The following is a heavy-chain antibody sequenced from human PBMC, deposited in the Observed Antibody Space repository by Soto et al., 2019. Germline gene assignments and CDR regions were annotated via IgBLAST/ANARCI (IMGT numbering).Heavy chain of an antibody. CDR2: VYYSGSV. D-gene: IGHD3-9*01. CDR1: GDSIRPYY. V-gene: IGHV4-59*01. J-gene: IGHJ4*02. Sequence: ASETLSLTCTVSGDSIRPYYWTWIRQPPGEGLEWIGYVYYSGSVNYKSSLKSRVTMSVDTSKNQFSLRLNSVTAADTAVYYCARVTYDSFTAYSYYFDYWGQGALVTVSS. CDR3: ARVTYDSFTAYSYYFDY.